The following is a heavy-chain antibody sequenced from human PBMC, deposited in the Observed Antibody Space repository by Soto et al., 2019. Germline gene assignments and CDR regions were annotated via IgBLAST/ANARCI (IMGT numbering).Heavy chain of an antibody. CDR2: ISGSGGST. J-gene: IGHJ6*02. CDR1: GFTFSSYA. CDR3: AKDQDSNYAQAYYYGMDV. V-gene: IGHV3-23*01. Sequence: GGSLRLSCAASGFTFSSYAMSWVRQAPGKGLEWVSAISGSGGSTYYADSVKGRFTISRDNSKNTPYLQMNSLRAEDTAVYYCAKDQDSNYAQAYYYGMDVWGQGTTVTVSS. D-gene: IGHD4-4*01.